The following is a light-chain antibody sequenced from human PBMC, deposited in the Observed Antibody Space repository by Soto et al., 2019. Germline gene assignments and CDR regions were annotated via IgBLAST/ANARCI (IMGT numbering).Light chain of an antibody. CDR1: QNIDAW. Sequence: IQMTQSPSTLSASVGDRVTITCRASQNIDAWLAWYQQKPGKAPKVLIYKASSLESGVPSRFSGSGFGTEFTLTISSLQPDDFATYYCQQYNSYSITFGQGTRLEIK. CDR2: KAS. V-gene: IGKV1-5*03. CDR3: QQYNSYSIT. J-gene: IGKJ5*01.